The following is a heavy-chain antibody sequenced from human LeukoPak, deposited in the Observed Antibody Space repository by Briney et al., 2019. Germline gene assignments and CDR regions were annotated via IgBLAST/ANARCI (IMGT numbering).Heavy chain of an antibody. V-gene: IGHV3-23*01. CDR1: GFTFTDYA. D-gene: IGHD6-19*01. Sequence: GGSLRLSCAASGFTFTDYALGWVRQAPGQGLEWASTISSGGSTSYYADSVRGRFTISRDNSKNTLSLQMSSLRAEDTAGYYCAKARTPYNSGFDYWGQGTLVAVSS. J-gene: IGHJ4*02. CDR2: ISSGGSTS. CDR3: AKARTPYNSGFDY.